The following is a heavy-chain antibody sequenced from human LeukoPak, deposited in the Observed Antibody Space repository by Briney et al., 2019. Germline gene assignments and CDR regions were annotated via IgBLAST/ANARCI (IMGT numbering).Heavy chain of an antibody. Sequence: GGSLRLSCAASGFSFSRFSMNWVRQAPGKGLEWLSYINFAGDVIWYADSVKGRFTISGDNAKNSLYLQMNSLRAEDTAVYYCARFKVTVTSIPWGQGTLVTVSS. CDR3: ARFKVTVTSIP. CDR2: INFAGDVI. D-gene: IGHD4-11*01. J-gene: IGHJ5*02. CDR1: GFSFSRFS. V-gene: IGHV3-48*01.